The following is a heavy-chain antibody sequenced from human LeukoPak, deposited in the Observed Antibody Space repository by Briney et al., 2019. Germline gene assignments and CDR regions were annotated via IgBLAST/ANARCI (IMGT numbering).Heavy chain of an antibody. CDR1: GFTFSSYW. D-gene: IGHD5-12*01. CDR3: ARIHSGKAWGDAFDI. Sequence: GGSLRLSCAASGFTFSSYWMIWVRQAPGKGLEWLANIKEDGSEKYFVDSVKGRFTISRDNAKNSVYLQMNSLRAEDTAVYFCARIHSGKAWGDAFDIWGQGTMVTVSS. J-gene: IGHJ3*02. CDR2: IKEDGSEK. V-gene: IGHV3-7*01.